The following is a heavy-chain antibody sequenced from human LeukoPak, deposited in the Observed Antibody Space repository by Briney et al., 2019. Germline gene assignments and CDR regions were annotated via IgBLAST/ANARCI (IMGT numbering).Heavy chain of an antibody. Sequence: GGSLRLSCAASGFTFSSYWMSWVRQAPGKGLEWVAHINLDGSETYYVDSVKGRFTTSRDNAKNSLFLQLDSLRVEDTAVYYCARVAGRGGDYWGQGTPVTVSS. V-gene: IGHV3-7*01. CDR3: ARVAGRGGDY. D-gene: IGHD2-15*01. J-gene: IGHJ4*02. CDR2: INLDGSET. CDR1: GFTFSSYW.